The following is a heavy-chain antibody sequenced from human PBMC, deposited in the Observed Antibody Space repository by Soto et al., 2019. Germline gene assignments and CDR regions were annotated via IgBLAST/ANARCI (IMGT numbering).Heavy chain of an antibody. CDR2: IKPDGRIT. CDR1: GFTFSNYW. J-gene: IGHJ4*02. Sequence: EVQLVESGGGLVQPGGSLRLSCAASGFTFSNYWMNWVRQVPGKGVLWVSGIKPDGRITQYVYSVNGRFTISRDNAKNTLYLEMNTLRADDPAVYYCVRDGEGTTPYDLWGQGTLVTVSS. V-gene: IGHV3-74*01. CDR3: VRDGEGTTPYDL. D-gene: IGHD1-1*01.